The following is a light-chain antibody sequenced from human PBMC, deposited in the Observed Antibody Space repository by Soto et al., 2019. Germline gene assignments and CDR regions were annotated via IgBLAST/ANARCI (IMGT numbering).Light chain of an antibody. CDR3: LLYYGAAVV. CDR1: TGPVTSDDY. Sequence: QAVVTQEPSLTVSPGGTGTRTCASSTGPVTSDDYPNWFQQKPGQAPRALIYSTTKKHSWTPARFSGSLLGGKDALTLSGVQPEDEADYYCLLYYGAAVVFGGGTKLTVL. V-gene: IGLV7-43*01. CDR2: STT. J-gene: IGLJ2*01.